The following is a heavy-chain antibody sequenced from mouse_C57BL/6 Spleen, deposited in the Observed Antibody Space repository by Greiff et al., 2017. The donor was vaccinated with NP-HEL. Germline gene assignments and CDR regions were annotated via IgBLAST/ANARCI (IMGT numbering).Heavy chain of an antibody. Sequence: EVKLMESGPELVKPGASVKISCKASGYSFTGYYMNWVKQSPEKSLEWIGEINPSTGGTTYNQKFKAKATLTVDKSSSTAYMQLKSLTSEDSAVYYCARKNYGSPFDYWGQGTTLTVSS. J-gene: IGHJ2*01. V-gene: IGHV1-42*01. CDR3: ARKNYGSPFDY. CDR1: GYSFTGYY. CDR2: INPSTGGT. D-gene: IGHD1-1*01.